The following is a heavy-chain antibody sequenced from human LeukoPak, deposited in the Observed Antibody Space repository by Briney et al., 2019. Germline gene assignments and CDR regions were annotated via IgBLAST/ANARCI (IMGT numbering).Heavy chain of an antibody. V-gene: IGHV3-23*01. D-gene: IGHD3-22*01. CDR1: GFTFTSYA. J-gene: IGHJ4*02. CDR2: ISASGGST. Sequence: GALRLSCAASGFTFTSYAMSWVRQAPKKGLEWVSVISASGGSTNYADSVKGRFTISRDNSKNTLYLQMSSLRAEDSAVYYCAKESTMIVVVIPFDYWGQGTLVTVSS. CDR3: AKESTMIVVVIPFDY.